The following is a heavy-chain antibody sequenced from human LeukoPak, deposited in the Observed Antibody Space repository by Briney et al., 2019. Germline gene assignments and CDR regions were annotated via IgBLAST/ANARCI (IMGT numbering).Heavy chain of an antibody. V-gene: IGHV3-33*01. Sequence: GGSLRLTCAASGFGLSNYGMHWVRQAPGKGLEWVAVMWYDGSNKDYADSVKGRFTISRDNSKNTLYLQMNSLRAEDTAVYYCARVRGGVIPDAFDIWGQGTRVTVSS. CDR2: MWYDGSNK. D-gene: IGHD3-10*01. CDR3: ARVRGGVIPDAFDI. CDR1: GFGLSNYG. J-gene: IGHJ3*02.